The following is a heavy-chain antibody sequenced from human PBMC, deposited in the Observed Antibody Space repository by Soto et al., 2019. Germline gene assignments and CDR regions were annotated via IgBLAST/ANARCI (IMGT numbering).Heavy chain of an antibody. CDR3: AREPSQNDRSYYGVDV. V-gene: IGHV4-34*01. Sequence: QVQLQQWGAGLLKPSETLSLTCGVYGVSFSGYYWNWIRQPPGKGLEWIGGINHSGSTNYNPSLKSRVTMSADPSKNQFALKLTSVTAADTAVYYCAREPSQNDRSYYGVDVWGQGTTVTVSS. J-gene: IGHJ6*02. CDR2: INHSGST. CDR1: GVSFSGYY.